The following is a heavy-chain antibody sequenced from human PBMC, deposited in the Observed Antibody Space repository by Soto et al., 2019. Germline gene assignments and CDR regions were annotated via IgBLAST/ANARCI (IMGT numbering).Heavy chain of an antibody. Sequence: ASVKVSCKASGYTFTSYDINWVRQATGQGLEWMGWVNPNSGNTGYAQKFQGRVTMTRNTSISTAYMELSSLRSEDTAVYYCAKSTTERRSVLGYDFWSGYYRYDMDVSGKGTTVTVSS. J-gene: IGHJ6*03. CDR3: AKSTTERRSVLGYDFWSGYYRYDMDV. CDR1: GYTFTSYD. V-gene: IGHV1-8*01. CDR2: VNPNSGNT. D-gene: IGHD3-3*01.